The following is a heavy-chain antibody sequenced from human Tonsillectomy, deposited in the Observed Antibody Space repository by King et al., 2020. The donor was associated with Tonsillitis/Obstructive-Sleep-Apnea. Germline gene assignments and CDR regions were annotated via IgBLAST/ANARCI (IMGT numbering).Heavy chain of an antibody. CDR3: AKETYQYDSSVYDAFDI. Sequence: VQLVESGGGVVQPGRSLRLSCAASGFTFSSYGMHWVRQAPGKGLEWVAVITYDGSNKYYADSVKGRFTISRDNSKNTLYLQMNSLRAEDTAVYYCAKETYQYDSSVYDAFDIWGHGTIGSVSS. J-gene: IGHJ3*02. V-gene: IGHV3-30*18. CDR2: ITYDGSNK. CDR1: GFTFSSYG. D-gene: IGHD3-22*01.